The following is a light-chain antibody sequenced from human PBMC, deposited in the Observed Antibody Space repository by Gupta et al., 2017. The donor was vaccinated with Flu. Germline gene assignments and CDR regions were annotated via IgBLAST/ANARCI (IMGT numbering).Light chain of an antibody. V-gene: IGKV1-33*01. J-gene: IGKJ3*01. CDR3: QQYDTLPL. CDR1: QDISNY. Sequence: SVGDRVTITCQASQDISNYLNWYQQKPGKAPKLLIYDASNLETGVPSRFSGSGSVTDFTFTISSLQPEDIATFFCQQYDTLPLFGPGTKV. CDR2: DAS.